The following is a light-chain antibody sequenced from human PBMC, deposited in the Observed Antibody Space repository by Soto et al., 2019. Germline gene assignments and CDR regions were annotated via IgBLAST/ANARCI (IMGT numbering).Light chain of an antibody. CDR3: SSYTSSNTWV. V-gene: IGLV2-14*01. Sequence: QSALTQPASVSGSPGQSITISCTGTSSDVGGYDYVSWYQQHPGKVPKVMLYEVSNRPSGVSNRFSGSKSGNTASLTISGLQAEDEAEYYCSSYTSSNTWVFGGGTKLTVL. J-gene: IGLJ3*02. CDR1: SSDVGGYDY. CDR2: EVS.